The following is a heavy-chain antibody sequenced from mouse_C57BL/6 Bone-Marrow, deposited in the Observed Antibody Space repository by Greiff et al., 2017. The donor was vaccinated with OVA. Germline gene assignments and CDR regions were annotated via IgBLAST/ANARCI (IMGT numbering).Heavy chain of an antibody. CDR3: ARDRRGRYFDV. CDR1: GFTFSSYA. D-gene: IGHD3-3*01. V-gene: IGHV5-4*01. Sequence: EVMLVESGGGLVKPGGSLKLSCAASGFTFSSYAMSWVRQTPEKRLEWVATISDGGSYTYYPDNVKGRFTISRDNAKNNLYLHMSHLKSEDTAMYYCARDRRGRYFDVWGTGTTVTVSS. J-gene: IGHJ1*03. CDR2: ISDGGSYT.